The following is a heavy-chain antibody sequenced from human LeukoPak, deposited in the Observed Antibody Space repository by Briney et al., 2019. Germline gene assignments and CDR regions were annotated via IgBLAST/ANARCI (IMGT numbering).Heavy chain of an antibody. CDR2: IYRSGST. V-gene: IGHV4-30-2*01. D-gene: IGHD3-16*01. CDR3: ARSRRGYWYFDL. J-gene: IGHJ2*01. CDR1: GGSISSGDYS. Sequence: SDTLSLTCDVSGGSISSGDYSWTRIRQPPGKGLEWIGLIYRSGSTYYGPSLKSRVTISVDRSKTLFSLELSSVTAADTAVYFCARSRRGYWYFDLWGRGTLVSVSS.